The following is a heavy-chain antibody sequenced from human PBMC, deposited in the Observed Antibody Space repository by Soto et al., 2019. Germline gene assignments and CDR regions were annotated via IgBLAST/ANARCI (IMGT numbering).Heavy chain of an antibody. Sequence: PGGSLRLSCAASGFTFSTYAMSWVRQAPGKGLEWVSAISGSGGSTYYADSVKGRFTISRDNSKNTLYLQMNSLRVEDTATYYCAGALENPYFYYGLNVWGQGTTVTVSS. D-gene: IGHD1-1*01. CDR3: AGALENPYFYYGLNV. CDR1: GFTFSTYA. V-gene: IGHV3-23*01. J-gene: IGHJ6*02. CDR2: ISGSGGST.